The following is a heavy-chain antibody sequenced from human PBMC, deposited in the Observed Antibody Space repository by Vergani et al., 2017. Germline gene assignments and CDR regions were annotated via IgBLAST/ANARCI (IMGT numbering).Heavy chain of an antibody. Sequence: HLQESGPGLVKPSETLSLTCTVSGGSISSNFYYWGWIRQSPGKGLEWIGSISSSGSSYSNPSLQSRVTMSVDTSTNQVSLRLSSVTAADTALYYCAKPVGTSAIMDGYTMWGQGTMVTVSS. D-gene: IGHD5/OR15-5a*01. CDR2: ISSSGSS. V-gene: IGHV4-39*01. CDR1: GGSISSNFYY. J-gene: IGHJ3*02. CDR3: AKPVGTSAIMDGYTM.